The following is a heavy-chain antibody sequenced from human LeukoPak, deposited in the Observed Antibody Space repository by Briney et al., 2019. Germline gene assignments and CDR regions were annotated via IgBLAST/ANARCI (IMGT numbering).Heavy chain of an antibody. V-gene: IGHV4-39*01. CDR2: IYNSGAT. CDR1: GGSISNTTYY. CDR3: ARGPSLRYFDWLLRGYNWFDP. D-gene: IGHD3-9*01. J-gene: IGHJ5*02. Sequence: SETLSLTCTVSGGSISNTTYYWGWIRQPPGKELEWVGSIYNSGATFYDPSLKSRVTISVDTSKNQFSLKLSSVTAADTAVYYCARGPSLRYFDWLLRGYNWFDPWGQGTLVTVSS.